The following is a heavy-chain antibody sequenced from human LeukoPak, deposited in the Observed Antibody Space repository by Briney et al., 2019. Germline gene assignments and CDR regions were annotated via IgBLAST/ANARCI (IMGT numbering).Heavy chain of an antibody. CDR2: INHSGST. CDR3: ARLYTSDIEYDS. Sequence: PSETLSLTCAVYGGSFSGYYWSWIRQPPGKGLEWIGEINHSGSTNYNPSLKSRVTISVDTSKSQFSLKLSSVTAADTAVYYCARLYTSDIEYDSWGQGTLVTVSS. D-gene: IGHD6-6*01. V-gene: IGHV4-34*01. J-gene: IGHJ4*02. CDR1: GGSFSGYY.